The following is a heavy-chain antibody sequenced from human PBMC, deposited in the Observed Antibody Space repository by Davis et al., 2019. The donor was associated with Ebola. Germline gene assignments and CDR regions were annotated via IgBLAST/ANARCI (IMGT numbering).Heavy chain of an antibody. CDR1: GFTFSDYY. Sequence: PGGSLRLSCAASGFTFSDYYMSWIRQAPGKGLEWVSYISSSGSTIYYADSVKGRFTVSRDNSKSTMFLQMNSLRAEDTAVYYCAKGGDYKHYFDYWGQGTLVTVSS. CDR3: AKGGDYKHYFDY. J-gene: IGHJ4*02. D-gene: IGHD4-17*01. V-gene: IGHV3-11*01. CDR2: ISSSGSTI.